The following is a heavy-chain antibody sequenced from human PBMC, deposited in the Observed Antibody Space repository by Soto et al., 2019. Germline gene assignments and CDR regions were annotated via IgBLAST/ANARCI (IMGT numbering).Heavy chain of an antibody. V-gene: IGHV3-9*01. CDR3: AKDKGSMITFGGVIVIPRPYYMDV. D-gene: IGHD3-16*02. CDR1: GFTFDDYA. J-gene: IGHJ6*03. CDR2: FSWNSGSI. Sequence: GGSLRLSCAASGFTFDDYAMHWVRQAPGKGLEWVSGFSWNSGSIGYADSVKGRFTISRDNAKNYLYLQMNSLRAEDTALYYCAKDKGSMITFGGVIVIPRPYYMDVWGKGTTVTVSS.